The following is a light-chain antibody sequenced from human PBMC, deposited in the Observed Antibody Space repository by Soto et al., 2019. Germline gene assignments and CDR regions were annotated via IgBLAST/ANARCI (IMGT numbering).Light chain of an antibody. CDR1: QGMSSN. V-gene: IGKV1-9*01. CDR3: KLFNSFLIT. Sequence: DIQMTQSPSSLSASVEDRVTITCRASQGMSSNLAWYQQKPGKAPKLLIYAASTLQSGVPSRFSGSGSGTEFTLTISILQPEDFATYYCKLFNSFLITFAQGTRLEIK. J-gene: IGKJ5*01. CDR2: AAS.